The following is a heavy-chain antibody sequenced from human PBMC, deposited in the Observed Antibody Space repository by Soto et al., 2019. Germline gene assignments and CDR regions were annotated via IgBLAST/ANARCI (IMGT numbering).Heavy chain of an antibody. CDR1: GFTFSDYW. CDR2: IKQDGSEK. CDR3: ARGGRDAYDWFDP. D-gene: IGHD3-16*01. J-gene: IGHJ5*02. V-gene: IGHV3-7*01. Sequence: EAQLVESGGGLVQPGGSLRVSCAVFGFTFSDYWMSWVRQAPGKGLEWVAKIKQDGSEKDYVDSVKSRFTISRDNANNSLYLHMYSLRVEDTAIYYCARGGRDAYDWFDPWGQGTLVTVSS.